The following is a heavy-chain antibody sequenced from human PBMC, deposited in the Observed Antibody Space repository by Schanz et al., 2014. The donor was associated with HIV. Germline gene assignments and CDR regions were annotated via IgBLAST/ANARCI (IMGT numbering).Heavy chain of an antibody. Sequence: QVQLVESGGGVVQPGRSLRLSCSASGFTFSSNGMHWVRQAPGKGLEWVAIISYDGSNKDYADSVKGRFTISRDKSKSTLYLQMNSLRAEDTAVYYCVRDFDPSSAGSGYEDWFATWGQGTLVTVSS. CDR1: GFTFSSNG. CDR2: ISYDGSNK. J-gene: IGHJ5*02. CDR3: VRDFDPSSAGSGYEDWFAT. D-gene: IGHD3-22*01. V-gene: IGHV3-30*03.